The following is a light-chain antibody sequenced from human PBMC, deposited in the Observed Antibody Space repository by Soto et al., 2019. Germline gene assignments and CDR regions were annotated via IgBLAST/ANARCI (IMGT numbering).Light chain of an antibody. CDR1: QSVSSSY. CDR2: DAS. CDR3: QQYGSSPGT. V-gene: IGKV3-20*01. J-gene: IGKJ1*01. Sequence: EIVLTQSPGTLCLSPGERATLSCRASQSVSSSYLAWYQQKPGQAPRLLIYDASSRATGIPDRFSGSGSGTDFTLTISRLEPEDFAVYYCQQYGSSPGTFGQGTKVEIK.